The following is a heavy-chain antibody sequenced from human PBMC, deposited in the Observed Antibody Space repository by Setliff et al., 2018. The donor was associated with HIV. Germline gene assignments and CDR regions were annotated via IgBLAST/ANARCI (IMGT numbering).Heavy chain of an antibody. Sequence: PGESLKISCKASGYKFTGYWINWVRQMPGKGLEWMGRIDPSDSYVDYSPSFQDHVTISIDKSVSSAHLQWSSLKASDTAMYYCARHKNGAYSLDSWGQGTLVTVSS. CDR3: ARHKNGAYSLDS. CDR1: GYKFTGYW. J-gene: IGHJ4*02. V-gene: IGHV5-10-1*01. D-gene: IGHD4-17*01. CDR2: IDPSDSYV.